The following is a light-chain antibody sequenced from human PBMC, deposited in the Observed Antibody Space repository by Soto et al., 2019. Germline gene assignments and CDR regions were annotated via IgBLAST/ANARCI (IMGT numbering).Light chain of an antibody. J-gene: IGLJ1*01. CDR3: AVWDDSLDGYV. V-gene: IGLV1-44*01. CDR1: SSNIGSNF. Sequence: QSVLTQPPSASGTPGQRLTIACSGTSSNIGSNFVNWYRQLPGTAPKLLVHTNSQRPSGVPDRFSGSKSGTSASLAISGLQYDDEADYFCAVWDDSLDGYVFANGTKVTV. CDR2: TNS.